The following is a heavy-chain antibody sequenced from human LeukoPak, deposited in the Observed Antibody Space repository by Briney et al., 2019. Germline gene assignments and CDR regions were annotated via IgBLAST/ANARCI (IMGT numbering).Heavy chain of an antibody. CDR3: ARGVRGTNYYDSSGYDNWFDP. D-gene: IGHD3-22*01. Sequence: SQTLSLTCTVSGGSISSGDYYWSWIRQPPGKGLEWIGYIYYSGSTYYNPSLKSRVTISVDTSKNQFSLKLSSVTAADTAVYYCARGVRGTNYYDSSGYDNWFDPWGQGTLVTVSS. J-gene: IGHJ5*02. V-gene: IGHV4-30-4*01. CDR1: GGSISSGDYY. CDR2: IYYSGST.